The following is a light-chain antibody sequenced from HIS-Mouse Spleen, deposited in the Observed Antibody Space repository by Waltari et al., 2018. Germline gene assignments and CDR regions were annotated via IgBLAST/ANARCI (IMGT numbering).Light chain of an antibody. Sequence: QSALTQPPSASGSPGQSVTISCTGPSSDVGGYNYVSWYQQHPGKAPKLMIYEVSKRPSGVPGRFSGSKSGNTASLTVSGLQAEDEADYYCSSYAGSNNFVVFGGGTKLTVL. CDR2: EVS. J-gene: IGLJ2*01. CDR1: SSDVGGYNY. CDR3: SSYAGSNNFVV. V-gene: IGLV2-8*01.